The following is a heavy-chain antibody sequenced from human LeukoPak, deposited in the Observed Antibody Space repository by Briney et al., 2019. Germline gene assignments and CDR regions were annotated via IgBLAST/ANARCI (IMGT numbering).Heavy chain of an antibody. CDR1: GYSEDFYG. Sequence: ASVKVSCKTSGYSEDFYGITWVRQVAGQGLEWMGIINPSGGSTSYAQKFQGRVTMTRDMSTSTVYMKLSSLRSEDTAVYYCARDPEWELKNYWYFDLWGRGTLVTVSS. D-gene: IGHD1-26*01. CDR3: ARDPEWELKNYWYFDL. V-gene: IGHV1-46*02. CDR2: INPSGGST. J-gene: IGHJ2*01.